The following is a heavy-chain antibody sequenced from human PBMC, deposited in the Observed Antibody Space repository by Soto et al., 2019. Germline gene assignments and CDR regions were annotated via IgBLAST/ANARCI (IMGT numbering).Heavy chain of an antibody. J-gene: IGHJ4*02. CDR2: INAGNGNT. Sequence: ASVKASCKSSGYTFTSYAMHWVRQAPGQRLEWMGWINAGNGNTKYSQKFQGRVTITRDTSASTAYMELSSLRSEDTAVYYCARDLGGWPDYWGQGTLVTGLL. CDR1: GYTFTSYA. V-gene: IGHV1-3*01. CDR3: ARDLGGWPDY. D-gene: IGHD2-15*01.